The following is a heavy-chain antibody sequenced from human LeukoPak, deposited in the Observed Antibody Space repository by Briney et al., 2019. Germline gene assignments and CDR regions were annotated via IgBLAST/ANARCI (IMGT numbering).Heavy chain of an antibody. CDR2: IYYSGST. CDR1: GGSISSGGYY. V-gene: IGHV4-31*03. D-gene: IGHD3-22*01. CDR3: ARVLNASGSGYRFLNAFDI. J-gene: IGHJ3*02. Sequence: PSQTLSLTCTVSGGSISSGGYYWSWIRQHPGKGLEWIGYIYYSGSTYYNPSLKSRVTISVDTSKNQFSLKLSSVTAADTAVYYCARVLNASGSGYRFLNAFDIWGQGTMVTVSS.